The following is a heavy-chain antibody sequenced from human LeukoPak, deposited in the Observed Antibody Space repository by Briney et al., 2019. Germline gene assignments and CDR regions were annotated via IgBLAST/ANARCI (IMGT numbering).Heavy chain of an antibody. Sequence: ASVKVSCKVSGYTLTELSMHWVRQAPGKGLEWMGGFDPEDGETIYAQKFRGRVTMTEDTSTDTAYMELSSLRSEDTAVYYCATVQLEHYYYGMDVWGQGTTVTVSS. V-gene: IGHV1-24*01. CDR2: FDPEDGET. CDR1: GYTLTELS. J-gene: IGHJ6*02. D-gene: IGHD1-1*01. CDR3: ATVQLEHYYYGMDV.